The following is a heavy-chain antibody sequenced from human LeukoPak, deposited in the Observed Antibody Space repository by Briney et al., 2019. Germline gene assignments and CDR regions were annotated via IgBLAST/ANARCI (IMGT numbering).Heavy chain of an antibody. V-gene: IGHV3-23*01. CDR2: ISGSGTST. CDR3: AKARYNSGWYGLDP. CDR1: GFTFSSYA. Sequence: GGSLRLSCAASGFTFSSYAMSWVRQAPGKGLEWFSGISGSGTSTYYADSAKGRFTISRDNPKNTLYLQMDRLRAEDTAVYYCAKARYNSGWYGLDPWGQGTLVTVSS. D-gene: IGHD6-19*01. J-gene: IGHJ5*02.